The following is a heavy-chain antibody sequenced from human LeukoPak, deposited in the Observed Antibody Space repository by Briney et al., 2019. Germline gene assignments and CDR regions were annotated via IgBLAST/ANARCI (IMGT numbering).Heavy chain of an antibody. CDR1: GFTFDDYA. CDR3: AKDIAGLGYCSSTSCYGGYYYYGMDV. J-gene: IGHJ6*02. CDR2: ISWNSGSI. V-gene: IGHV3-9*01. Sequence: PGGSLRLSRAASGFTFDDYAMHWVRQAPGKGLEWVSGISWNSGSIGYADSVKGRFTISRDNAKNSLYLQMNSLRAEDTALYYCAKDIAGLGYCSSTSCYGGYYYYGMDVWGQGTTVTVSS. D-gene: IGHD2-2*01.